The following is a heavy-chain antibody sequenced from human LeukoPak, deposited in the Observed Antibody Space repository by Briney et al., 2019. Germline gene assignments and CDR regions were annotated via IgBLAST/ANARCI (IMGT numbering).Heavy chain of an antibody. CDR2: MNPNSGNT. Sequence: GASVKVSCKASGYTFTSYDINWVRQATGQGLEWMGWMNPNSGNTGYAQKFQGRVTMTRNTSISTAYMELSSLRSEDTAVYYCARLGTAMVHFDYWGQGTLVTVSS. V-gene: IGHV1-8*01. CDR1: GYTFTSYD. CDR3: ARLGTAMVHFDY. J-gene: IGHJ4*02. D-gene: IGHD5-18*01.